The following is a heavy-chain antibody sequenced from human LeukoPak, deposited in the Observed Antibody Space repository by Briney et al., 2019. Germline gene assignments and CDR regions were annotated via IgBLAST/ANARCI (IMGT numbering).Heavy chain of an antibody. D-gene: IGHD2-2*01. V-gene: IGHV1-18*01. CDR2: ISGYNGNT. Sequence: ASVMVSCKASGFPFSDYGINWVRQAPGQGLGWMGWISGYNGNTSSAQNLQGRVTMTTDTSTSTAYMELRSLRSDDTAVYYCAREEYCRSTNCPIGNAFDIWGQGTMVTVSS. CDR3: AREEYCRSTNCPIGNAFDI. CDR1: GFPFSDYG. J-gene: IGHJ3*02.